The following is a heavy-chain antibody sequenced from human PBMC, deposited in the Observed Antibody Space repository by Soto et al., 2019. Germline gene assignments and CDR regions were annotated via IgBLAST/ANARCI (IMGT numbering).Heavy chain of an antibody. CDR2: ISAYIGNT. D-gene: IGHD4-17*01. J-gene: IGHJ3*02. CDR1: GYTFTSYG. V-gene: IGHV1-18*01. Sequence: ASVKVSCKASGYTFTSYGISWVRQAPGQGLEWMGWISAYIGNTNYAQKLQGRVTMTTDTSTSTAYMELRSLRSDDTAVYYCAIPYGDYGGDAFDIWGQGTMVTVSS. CDR3: AIPYGDYGGDAFDI.